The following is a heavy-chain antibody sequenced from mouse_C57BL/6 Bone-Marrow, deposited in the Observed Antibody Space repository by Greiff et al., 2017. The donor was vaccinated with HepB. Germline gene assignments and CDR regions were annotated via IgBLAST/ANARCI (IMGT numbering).Heavy chain of an antibody. CDR3: TRLVITTVVEDY. CDR1: DYTFTSYW. Sequence: VQLQQSGTVLARPGASVKMSCKTSDYTFTSYWMHWVKQRPGQGLEWIGAIYPGNSDTSYNQKFKGKAKLTAVTSAGTAYMELSSLTNEDSAVYYCTRLVITTVVEDYWGQGTTLTVSS. J-gene: IGHJ2*01. V-gene: IGHV1-5*01. D-gene: IGHD1-1*01. CDR2: IYPGNSDT.